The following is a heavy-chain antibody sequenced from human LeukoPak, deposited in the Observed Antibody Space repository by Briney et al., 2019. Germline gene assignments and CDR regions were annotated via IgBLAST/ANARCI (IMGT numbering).Heavy chain of an antibody. V-gene: IGHV3-48*03. J-gene: IGHJ4*02. CDR3: ARGGYISY. CDR2: INSGGSTI. CDR1: GFTFSSYE. Sequence: GGSLRLSCAASGFTFSSYEMNRVRLAPGAGLERVSYINSGGSTIYYADSVKGRFTISRDNAKNSLYLQMNSLRAEDTAVYYCARGGYISYWGQGTLVTVSS. D-gene: IGHD5-24*01.